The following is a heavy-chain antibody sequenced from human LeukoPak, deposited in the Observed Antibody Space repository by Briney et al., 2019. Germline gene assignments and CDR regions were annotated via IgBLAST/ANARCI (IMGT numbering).Heavy chain of an antibody. Sequence: PGGSLRLSCAASGFTFSSYAMGWVRQAPGKGLGWVSTIVDTGDGTFYADSVRGRFTISRDSSKNTLYLQMNSLRADDTAVYYCAKERGHPLPNYHMDVWGKGTTVTVSS. CDR3: AKERGHPLPNYHMDV. V-gene: IGHV3-23*01. CDR2: IVDTGDGT. D-gene: IGHD4/OR15-4a*01. J-gene: IGHJ6*03. CDR1: GFTFSSYA.